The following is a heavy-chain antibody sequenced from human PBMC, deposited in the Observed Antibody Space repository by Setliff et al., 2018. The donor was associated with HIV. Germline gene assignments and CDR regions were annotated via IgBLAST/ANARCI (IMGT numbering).Heavy chain of an antibody. D-gene: IGHD6-19*01. CDR3: ARLGSGWSDYYYYAMDI. CDR1: GYTFTSYG. J-gene: IGHJ6*02. CDR2: ISAYNGNT. Sequence: KVSCKASGYTFTSYGISWVRQAPGQGLEWMGWISAYNGNTNYAQKFLDRVTMTVDTATSRVYMELRSLRSDDTAVYFCARLGSGWSDYYYYAMDIWGQGTTVTVSS. V-gene: IGHV1-18*01.